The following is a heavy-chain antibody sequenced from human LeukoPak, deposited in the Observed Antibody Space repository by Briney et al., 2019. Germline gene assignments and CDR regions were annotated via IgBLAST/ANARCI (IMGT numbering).Heavy chain of an antibody. D-gene: IGHD1-7*01. V-gene: IGHV3-74*01. Sequence: PGGSLRLSCAASGFTFSSYWMHWVRQASGKGLVWVSRINSDGSSTSYADSVKGRFTISRDNARNTLSLQMSSLGVEDTALYYCARDQDGMGTTMDLWGQGTQVTVSS. CDR2: INSDGSST. CDR1: GFTFSSYW. J-gene: IGHJ4*02. CDR3: ARDQDGMGTTMDL.